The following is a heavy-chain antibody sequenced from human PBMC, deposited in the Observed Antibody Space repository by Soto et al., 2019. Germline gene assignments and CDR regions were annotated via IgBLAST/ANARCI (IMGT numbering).Heavy chain of an antibody. J-gene: IGHJ4*02. CDR1: GFSFSISP. Sequence: QSGGSLRLSCAASGFSFSISPMHWVRQAPGKGPEWVALISYDGTNKFYADSVKGRFTISRDNSKSALYLQVDSLRPEDAAVYYCARDPKTSGGQHWAFNYLDSWGQGTLVTVSS. CDR3: ARDPKTSGGQHWAFNYLDS. V-gene: IGHV3-30-3*01. CDR2: ISYDGTNK. D-gene: IGHD7-27*01.